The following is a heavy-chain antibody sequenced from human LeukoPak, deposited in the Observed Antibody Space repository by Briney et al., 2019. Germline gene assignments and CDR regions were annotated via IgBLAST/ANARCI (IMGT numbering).Heavy chain of an antibody. CDR3: ARAQTSNWYYFDY. CDR2: IYPSGGST. J-gene: IGHJ4*02. CDR1: GYTFNSHY. V-gene: IGHV1-46*02. D-gene: IGHD6-13*01. Sequence: ASVKVSCKASGYTFNSHYMHWVRQAPGQGLEWMGVIYPSGGSTSYTQKFQGRVTMTRDTSTSTVYMELSSLRSGDTAVYYCARAQTSNWYYFDYWGQGTLVTVSS.